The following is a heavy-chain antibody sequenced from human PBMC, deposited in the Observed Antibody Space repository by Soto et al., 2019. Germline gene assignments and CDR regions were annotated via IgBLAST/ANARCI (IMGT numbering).Heavy chain of an antibody. D-gene: IGHD3-10*01. Sequence: QVPLVESGGGVVQPGRSLRLSCAASGFTFSSYAMHWVRQSPGKGLEWVAVISYDGSNKSYADSVKGRFTISRDNSKNTLYMEMNSLSAEDTAVYYCARECRGAVVRGVTPTHFDYWGRGTVVIVSS. CDR3: ARECRGAVVRGVTPTHFDY. J-gene: IGHJ4*02. CDR2: ISYDGSNK. V-gene: IGHV3-30-3*01. CDR1: GFTFSSYA.